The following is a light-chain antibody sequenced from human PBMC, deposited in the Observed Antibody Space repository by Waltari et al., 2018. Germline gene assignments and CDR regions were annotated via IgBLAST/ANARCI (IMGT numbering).Light chain of an antibody. CDR1: QGIRND. Sequence: DIQMTQSPSSLSASVGDRVTIPCRASQGIRNDLDWYQQKPGKAPKRLIYAASSLQRGVPSRFSGSGSGTEFTLTISSLQPEDFATYYCLQHSSYPLTFGGGTKVEIK. CDR2: AAS. J-gene: IGKJ4*01. V-gene: IGKV1-17*01. CDR3: LQHSSYPLT.